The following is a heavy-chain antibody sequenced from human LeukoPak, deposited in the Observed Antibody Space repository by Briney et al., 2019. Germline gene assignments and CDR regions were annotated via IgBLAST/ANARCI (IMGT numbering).Heavy chain of an antibody. Sequence: GASVKVSCKASGYSFTSHYMHWVRQAPGQGLEWLGLINPSGSSTLYAQKFQGRVTITADKSTSTAYMELSSLRSEDTAVYYCARPLARHSSNKNRYAFDIWGQGTMVTVSS. CDR3: ARPLARHSSNKNRYAFDI. V-gene: IGHV1-46*01. D-gene: IGHD6-13*01. J-gene: IGHJ3*02. CDR1: GYSFTSHY. CDR2: INPSGSST.